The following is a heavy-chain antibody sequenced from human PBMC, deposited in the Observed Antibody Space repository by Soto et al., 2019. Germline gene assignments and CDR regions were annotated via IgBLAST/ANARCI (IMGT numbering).Heavy chain of an antibody. Sequence: QPGGSLRLSCAASGFPVSINYMSWVRQSPGKGLEWVSFIYSGGSTYYADSVKGRFTISRDNSKNTLYLQMNSLRAEDTAVYYCARGSKVGDGYSFDYWGQGTLVTVSS. CDR2: IYSGGST. V-gene: IGHV3-53*01. CDR3: ARGSKVGDGYSFDY. J-gene: IGHJ4*02. D-gene: IGHD4-4*01. CDR1: GFPVSINY.